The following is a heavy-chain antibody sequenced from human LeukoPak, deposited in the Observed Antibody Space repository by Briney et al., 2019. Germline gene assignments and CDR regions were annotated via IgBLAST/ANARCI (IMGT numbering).Heavy chain of an antibody. V-gene: IGHV3-23*01. CDR1: GFTFSSYA. CDR3: AKDSAKKYDDY. Sequence: GGSLRLSCAASGFTFSSYAMSWVRQAPGKGLEWVSGISGSDGSTNYADSVKGRFAISRENSKNTLYLQMNSLRAEDTAVYYCAKDSAKKYDDYWGQGTLVTVSS. CDR2: ISGSDGST. J-gene: IGHJ4*02. D-gene: IGHD2/OR15-2a*01.